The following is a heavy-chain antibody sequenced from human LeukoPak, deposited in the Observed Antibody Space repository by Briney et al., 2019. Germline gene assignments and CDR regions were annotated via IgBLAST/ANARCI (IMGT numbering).Heavy chain of an antibody. CDR2: INPSGGST. D-gene: IGHD2-21*02. J-gene: IGHJ4*02. V-gene: IGHV1-46*01. Sequence: ASVKVSCKASGYTFTSYYMHWVRQAPGQGLEWMGIINPSGGSTSYAQKFQGRVTMTRDTSTSTVYMELSSLRSEDTAVYYCARTDRRGLCRFSGGDCYSLTFWGQGTLVTVSS. CDR1: GYTFTSYY. CDR3: ARTDRRGLCRFSGGDCYSLTF.